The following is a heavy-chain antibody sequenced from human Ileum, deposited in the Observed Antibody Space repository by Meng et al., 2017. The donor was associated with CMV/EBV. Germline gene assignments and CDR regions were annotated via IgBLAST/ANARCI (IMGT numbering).Heavy chain of an antibody. D-gene: IGHD2/OR15-2a*01. Sequence: ASVKVSCKASGDTITSQDVNWVRQATGQGLEGMGWINRNSGRTGYAPNFRDRVTMTWNTSINAAYMELSSLRLEDTAVYYCRRGRIGDIWGQGTMVTVSS. CDR1: GDTITSQD. CDR3: RRGRIGDI. V-gene: IGHV1-8*01. J-gene: IGHJ3*02. CDR2: INRNSGRT.